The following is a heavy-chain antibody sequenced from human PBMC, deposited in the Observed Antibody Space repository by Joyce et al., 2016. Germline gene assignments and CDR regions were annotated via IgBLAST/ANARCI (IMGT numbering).Heavy chain of an antibody. Sequence: QVQLVESGGGVVQPGRSLRLSCAASGFSFSSYGMHWVRQAPGKGLEWVAVIRYDGKKYYGESVEGQFTISRDNSRNTLYLQMISLTAEDTAVYYCAREIKGAYYYYYSMDVWGQGTTVTVSS. CDR1: GFSFSSYG. CDR3: AREIKGAYYYYYSMDV. J-gene: IGHJ6*02. V-gene: IGHV3-33*01. CDR2: IRYDGKK. D-gene: IGHD3-16*01.